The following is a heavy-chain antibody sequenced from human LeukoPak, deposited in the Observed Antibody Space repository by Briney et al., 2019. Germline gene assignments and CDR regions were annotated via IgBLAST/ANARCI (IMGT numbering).Heavy chain of an antibody. CDR1: GGSFSGYY. D-gene: IGHD4-4*01. CDR2: INHSGST. Sequence: SETLSLTCAVYGGSFSGYYWSWIRQPPGKGLEWIGEINHSGSTNYNPPLKSRVTISVDTSKNQFSLKLSSVTAADTAVYYCARGLMGVSGDDYINPAPLEHFDYWGKETRVTVSS. V-gene: IGHV4-34*01. J-gene: IGHJ4*02. CDR3: ARGLMGVSGDDYINPAPLEHFDY.